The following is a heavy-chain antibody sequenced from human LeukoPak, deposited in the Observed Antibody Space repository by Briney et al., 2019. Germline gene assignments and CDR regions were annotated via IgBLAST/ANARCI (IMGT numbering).Heavy chain of an antibody. D-gene: IGHD1-26*01. Sequence: GRSLRLSCAASGFTFDDYAMHWVRQAPGKGLEWVSGISWNSGSIGYADSVKGRFTISRDNAKNSLYLQMNSLRAEDTAVYYCARHWSTGNSYYRFDYWGQGTLVTVSS. CDR3: ARHWSTGNSYYRFDY. CDR2: ISWNSGSI. V-gene: IGHV3-9*01. J-gene: IGHJ4*02. CDR1: GFTFDDYA.